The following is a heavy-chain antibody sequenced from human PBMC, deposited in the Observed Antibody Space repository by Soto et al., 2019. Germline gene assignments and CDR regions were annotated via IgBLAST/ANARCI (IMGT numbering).Heavy chain of an antibody. Sequence: ASVKVSCKASGYSFTTFGISWVRQAPGQGLEWMGWISGYNGDTNNAQKFQDRVTMTIDRSTTTAYLELRSLTSDDTAVYYCAKNGHPPYYYYGMDVWGQGTTVTVSS. V-gene: IGHV1-18*01. CDR1: GYSFTTFG. CDR2: ISGYNGDT. D-gene: IGHD2-8*01. CDR3: AKNGHPPYYYYGMDV. J-gene: IGHJ6*02.